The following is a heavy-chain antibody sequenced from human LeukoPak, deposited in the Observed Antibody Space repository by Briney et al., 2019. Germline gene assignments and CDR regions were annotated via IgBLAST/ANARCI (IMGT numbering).Heavy chain of an antibody. CDR2: IKQDGSEK. CDR3: ARLGDSNYVNRYFDY. D-gene: IGHD4-11*01. J-gene: IGHJ4*02. CDR1: GFTSSSYC. Sequence: GGSLRLSCAASGFTSSSYCMSWVRQAPGKGLEWVANIKQDGSEKYYVDSVKGRFTISRDNAKNSLYLQMNSLRAEDTAVYYCARLGDSNYVNRYFDYWGQGTLVTVSS. V-gene: IGHV3-7*01.